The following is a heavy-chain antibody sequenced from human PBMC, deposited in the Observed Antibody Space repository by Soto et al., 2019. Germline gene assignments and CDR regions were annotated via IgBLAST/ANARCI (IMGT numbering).Heavy chain of an antibody. V-gene: IGHV3-23*01. J-gene: IGHJ3*02. CDR1: GFTFNTYA. Sequence: GGSLRLSCAASGFTFNTYAMNWVRQAPGKGLEWVSGISGSGETAFYADSVKGRFTISRDNSKNTLYLQLNSLRAEDAALYYCAKVHTPIGVIITTAFDIWGQGTVVTVSS. CDR3: AKVHTPIGVIITTAFDI. CDR2: ISGSGETA. D-gene: IGHD3-22*01.